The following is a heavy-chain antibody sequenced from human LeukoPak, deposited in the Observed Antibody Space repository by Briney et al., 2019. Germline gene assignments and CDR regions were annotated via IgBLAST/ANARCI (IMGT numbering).Heavy chain of an antibody. Sequence: GSLRLSCAASGFTVSSNYMNWVRQAPGKGLEWVSVIYSSGSTSYADSVKGRFTISRDTSKNTLYLQMNSLRAEDTAVYYCAKDGETGYDYKPDFFDYWGQGTLVSVSS. CDR3: AKDGETGYDYKPDFFDY. V-gene: IGHV3-53*01. CDR1: GFTVSSNY. D-gene: IGHD5-12*01. J-gene: IGHJ4*02. CDR2: IYSSGST.